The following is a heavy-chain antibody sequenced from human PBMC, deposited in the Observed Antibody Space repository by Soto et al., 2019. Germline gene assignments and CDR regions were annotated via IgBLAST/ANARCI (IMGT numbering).Heavy chain of an antibody. V-gene: IGHV1-46*01. Sequence: ASVKVSCKASGYTFTNYYIHWVRQAPGQGLEWMGIINPLGGSTRFAQKFQGRLTMTTDTSTSTVNMELSSLRSEDTAVYYCAAGWLRFLEWFPQPYYGMDVWGQGTTVTVSS. CDR3: AAGWLRFLEWFPQPYYGMDV. CDR2: INPLGGST. D-gene: IGHD3-3*01. J-gene: IGHJ6*02. CDR1: GYTFTNYY.